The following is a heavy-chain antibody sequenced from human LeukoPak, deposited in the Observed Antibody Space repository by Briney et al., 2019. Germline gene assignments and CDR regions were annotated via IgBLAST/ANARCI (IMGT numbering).Heavy chain of an antibody. CDR1: GFTFSSYA. V-gene: IGHV3-30*04. D-gene: IGHD1-26*01. Sequence: GGSLRLSCAASGFTFSSYAMHWVRQAPGKGLEWVAVVSYDGSNKYYANSVKGRFTISRDKSKNTLHLQMNSLRAEDTAIYYCARDTSFAVGATLDFWGQGPLVTVSS. CDR3: ARDTSFAVGATLDF. J-gene: IGHJ4*02. CDR2: VSYDGSNK.